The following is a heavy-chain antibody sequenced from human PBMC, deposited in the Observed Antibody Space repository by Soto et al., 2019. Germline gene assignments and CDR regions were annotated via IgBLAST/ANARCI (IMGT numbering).Heavy chain of an antibody. CDR3: ARERIAAAGTGGYFDY. J-gene: IGHJ4*02. CDR1: GGSFSGYY. Sequence: SETLSLTCAVCGGSFSGYYWSWIRQPPGKGLEWIGEINHSGSTNYNPSLKSRVTISVDTSKNQFSLKLSSVTAADTAVYYCARERIAAAGTGGYFDYWGQGTLVTVSS. D-gene: IGHD6-13*01. V-gene: IGHV4-34*01. CDR2: INHSGST.